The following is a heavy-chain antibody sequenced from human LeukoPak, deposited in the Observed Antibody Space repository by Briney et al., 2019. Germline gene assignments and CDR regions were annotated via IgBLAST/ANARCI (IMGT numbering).Heavy chain of an antibody. V-gene: IGHV4-34*01. CDR2: INHSGST. Sequence: SETLSLTCAVYGGSFSGYYWSWIRQPPGKGLEWIGEINHSGSTNYNPYLKSRVTISVDTSKNQFSLKLSSVTAADTAVYYCARGSRTLLWFGELSKTLDYWGQGTLVTVSS. CDR3: ARGSRTLLWFGELSKTLDY. J-gene: IGHJ4*02. D-gene: IGHD3-10*01. CDR1: GGSFSGYY.